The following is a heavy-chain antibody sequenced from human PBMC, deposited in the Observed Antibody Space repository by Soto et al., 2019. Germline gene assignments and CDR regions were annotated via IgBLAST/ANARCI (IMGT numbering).Heavy chain of an antibody. Sequence: QVQLQESGPGLVKPSETLSLTCTVSGGSISSYYWSWIRQPAGKGLEWIGRIYTSGSTNYNPSLKSRVTMSVDTSKNQCSLKLRSVTDADPAVYYCAREQWDETLDYWGQGTLVTVSS. D-gene: IGHD1-26*01. CDR3: AREQWDETLDY. J-gene: IGHJ4*02. CDR1: GGSISSYY. CDR2: IYTSGST. V-gene: IGHV4-4*07.